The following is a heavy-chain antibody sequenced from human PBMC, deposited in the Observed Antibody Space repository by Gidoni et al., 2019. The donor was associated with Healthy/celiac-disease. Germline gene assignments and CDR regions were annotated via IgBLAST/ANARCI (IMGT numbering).Heavy chain of an antibody. Sequence: EVQLVESGGGLVQPGGSLKLSCAASGFTFIGSAMHWVRQASGKGLEWVGRIRSKANSDATAYAASVKGRFTISRDDSKNTAYLQMNSLKTEDTAVYYCTRHIGFGEANGMDVWGQGTTVTVSS. CDR2: IRSKANSDAT. V-gene: IGHV3-73*01. CDR1: GFTFIGSA. J-gene: IGHJ6*02. CDR3: TRHIGFGEANGMDV. D-gene: IGHD3-10*01.